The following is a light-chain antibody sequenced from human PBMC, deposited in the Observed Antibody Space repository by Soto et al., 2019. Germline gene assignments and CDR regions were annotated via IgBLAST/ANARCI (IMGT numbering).Light chain of an antibody. CDR2: AAS. CDR1: QGIIDY. Sequence: DIPMTQSPSSLSASVGDTVTITCRASQGIIDYLAWFQQRPGQAPKLLIYAASTLHTGVPTRFSGSGAGGSGAGTEFTLTISSLQPEDVGTYYCRKYDTAPQTFGPGTSVEIK. J-gene: IGKJ1*01. CDR3: RKYDTAPQT. V-gene: IGKV1-27*01.